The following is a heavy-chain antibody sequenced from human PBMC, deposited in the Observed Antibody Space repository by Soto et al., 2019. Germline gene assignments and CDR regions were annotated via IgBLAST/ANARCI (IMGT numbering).Heavy chain of an antibody. CDR3: ARVIAARIYYYGMDV. CDR1: GGSVSSGSYD. V-gene: IGHV4-61*01. D-gene: IGHD6-6*01. Sequence: SETLSLTCTVSGGSVSSGSYDWSWIRQPPGKGLEWIGYIYYSGSTNYNPSLKSRVTISVDTSKNQFSLKLSSVTAADTAVYYCARVIAARIYYYGMDVWGQGTTVTVSS. J-gene: IGHJ6*02. CDR2: IYYSGST.